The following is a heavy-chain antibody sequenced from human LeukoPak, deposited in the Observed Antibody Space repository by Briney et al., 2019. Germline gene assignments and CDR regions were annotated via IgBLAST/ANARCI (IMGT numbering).Heavy chain of an antibody. CDR1: GFTFGDYA. Sequence: GGSLRLSCTASGFTFGDYAMSWVRQAPGKGLEWVGFIRSKAYGGTTEYAASVKGRFTISRDDSKSIAYLQMNSLKTEDTAVYYCTRARSSSSDYFDYWGQGTLVTVSS. CDR2: IRSKAYGGTT. D-gene: IGHD6-6*01. CDR3: TRARSSSSDYFDY. V-gene: IGHV3-49*04. J-gene: IGHJ4*02.